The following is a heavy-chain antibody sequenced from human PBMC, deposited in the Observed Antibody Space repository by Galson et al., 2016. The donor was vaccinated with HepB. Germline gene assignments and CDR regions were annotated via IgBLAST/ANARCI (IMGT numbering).Heavy chain of an antibody. CDR3: ARSFSSGWSPIDY. Sequence: SLRLSCAASGFTFSSYEMNWVRQAPGKGLEWVSTFYSAYSTYYAESVKGRFTISRDTSKNTLYLQLNSLRAEDTAVYYCARSFSSGWSPIDYWGQGTLVTVSS. V-gene: IGHV3-66*01. J-gene: IGHJ4*02. CDR2: FYSAYST. D-gene: IGHD6-19*01. CDR1: GFTFSSYE.